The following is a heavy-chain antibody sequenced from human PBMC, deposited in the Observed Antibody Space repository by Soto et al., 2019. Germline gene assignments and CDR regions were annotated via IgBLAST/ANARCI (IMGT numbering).Heavy chain of an antibody. Sequence: PSETLSLTCTVSGGSISGYYWSWIRQPPGKGLEWIGYIYYSGTTNYNPSLKSRVTISADTSKNQFSLKLSSVTAADAAVYYCARAERAYAISGAFDIWGQGTLVTVSS. J-gene: IGHJ3*02. CDR1: GGSISGYY. D-gene: IGHD2-8*01. CDR3: ARAERAYAISGAFDI. CDR2: IYYSGTT. V-gene: IGHV4-59*01.